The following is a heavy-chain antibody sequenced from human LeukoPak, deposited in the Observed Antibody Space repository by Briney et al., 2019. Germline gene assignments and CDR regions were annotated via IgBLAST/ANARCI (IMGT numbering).Heavy chain of an antibody. CDR1: GYTFTIYG. Sequence: ASVTVSFKASGYTFTIYGISWVRRAPGQGLEWMGWISAYNGNTNYAQKLQGRVTMTTDTSTSTAYMELRSLRSDDTAVYYCARDYGTGTHVRMDVWGQGTTVTVSS. D-gene: IGHD1-7*01. CDR3: ARDYGTGTHVRMDV. J-gene: IGHJ6*02. V-gene: IGHV1-18*01. CDR2: ISAYNGNT.